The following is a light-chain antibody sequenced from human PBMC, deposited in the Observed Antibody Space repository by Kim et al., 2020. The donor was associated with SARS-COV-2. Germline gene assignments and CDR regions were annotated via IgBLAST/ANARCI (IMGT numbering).Light chain of an antibody. Sequence: SSELTQDPAVSVALGQTVSITCQGDSLRNYHAAWYQQKPGQAPVVVSYGMDKRPAGIPDRFSGSGSGNTASLTITGDQAEDEADYYCDSRDHNGGHVMFGGGTKLTVL. CDR3: DSRDHNGGHVM. J-gene: IGLJ3*02. CDR2: GMD. V-gene: IGLV3-19*01. CDR1: SLRNYH.